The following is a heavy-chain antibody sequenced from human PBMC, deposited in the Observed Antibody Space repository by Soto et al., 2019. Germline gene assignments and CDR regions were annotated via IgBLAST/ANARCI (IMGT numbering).Heavy chain of an antibody. CDR1: GFNFRDYY. J-gene: IGHJ5*02. D-gene: IGHD2-21*02. CDR3: VRDAYDALTAPNNNWLDP. V-gene: IGHV3-11*01. CDR2: ISNVGSRT. Sequence: PGGSLRLSCAASGFNFRDYYMSWIRQAPGKGLEWVSYISNVGSRTSYADSVKGRFTISRDNAKNSLYLEMDSLRAEDTAVYYCVRDAYDALTAPNNNWLDPWGQGTLVTVSS.